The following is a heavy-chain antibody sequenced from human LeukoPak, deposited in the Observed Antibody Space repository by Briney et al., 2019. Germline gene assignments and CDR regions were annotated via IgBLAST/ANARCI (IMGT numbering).Heavy chain of an antibody. Sequence: GASVKVSCKASGYTFAAHHIHWVRQAPGQGLEWMSLILPDGRDTKYSQKFQDRMTLTTDTSTNTAYMELSRLKPDDTAVYYCSGRYGPGPVWGQGTLISASP. V-gene: IGHV1-2*02. CDR3: SGRYGPGPV. D-gene: IGHD3-10*01. CDR1: GYTFAAHH. CDR2: ILPDGRDT. J-gene: IGHJ4*02.